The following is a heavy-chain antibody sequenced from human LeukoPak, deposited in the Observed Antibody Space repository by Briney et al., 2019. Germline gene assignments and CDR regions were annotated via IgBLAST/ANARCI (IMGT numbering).Heavy chain of an antibody. D-gene: IGHD3-22*01. CDR1: GCTFSSYS. CDR3: ARGDLHYYDRSGYWYFDL. CDR2: IIPIFGTA. J-gene: IGHJ2*01. Sequence: ASVKVSCKAPGCTFSSYSISWVRQAPGQGLEWMGGIIPIFGTANYAQKFQGRVTITTDESTSTAYMELISLRSEDTAVYYCARGDLHYYDRSGYWYFDLWGRGTLVTVSS. V-gene: IGHV1-69*05.